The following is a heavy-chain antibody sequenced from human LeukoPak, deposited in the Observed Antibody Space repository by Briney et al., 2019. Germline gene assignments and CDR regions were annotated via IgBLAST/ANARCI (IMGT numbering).Heavy chain of an antibody. V-gene: IGHV4-31*03. CDR1: GGSISSGGYY. D-gene: IGHD3-10*01. Sequence: SDTLSLTCTVSGGSISSGGYYWSWIRQHPGKVLEWIWYIYYSGSTYYNPSLKSRVTISVDTSKNQFSLKLSSVTAADTAVYYCARVDYYGSGSYGPWGQGTLVTVSS. CDR2: IYYSGST. CDR3: ARVDYYGSGSYGP. J-gene: IGHJ5*02.